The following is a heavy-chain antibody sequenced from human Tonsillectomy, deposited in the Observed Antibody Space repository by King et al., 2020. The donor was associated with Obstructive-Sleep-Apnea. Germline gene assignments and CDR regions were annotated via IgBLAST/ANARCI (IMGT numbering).Heavy chain of an antibody. V-gene: IGHV1-69*01. Sequence: QLVQSGAEVKKPGSSVKVSCKASGGTFISYAISWVRQAPGQGLEWMGGIIPIFGTTNYAQKFQGRVTITADEATSTAYMELSSLRSEDTAVYYCAREREYSSRYYGMDVWGQGTPVTVSS. CDR1: GGTFISYA. D-gene: IGHD5-18*01. J-gene: IGHJ6*02. CDR3: AREREYSSRYYGMDV. CDR2: IIPIFGTT.